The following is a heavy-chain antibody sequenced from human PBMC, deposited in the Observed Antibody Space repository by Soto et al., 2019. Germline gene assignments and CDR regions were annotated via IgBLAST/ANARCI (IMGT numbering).Heavy chain of an antibody. CDR1: GFSLSTSGMC. D-gene: IGHD3-10*01. Sequence: QVTLRESGPALVNPTQTLTLTCTFSGFSLSTSGMCVSWIRQPPGKALEWLARIDWDDDKYYSTSLKTRLTISKDTSKNQVVLTMTNMDPVDTATYYCARIRAYYGSGRYYFDSWGQGTLVTVSS. CDR3: ARIRAYYGSGRYYFDS. J-gene: IGHJ4*02. V-gene: IGHV2-70*13. CDR2: IDWDDDK.